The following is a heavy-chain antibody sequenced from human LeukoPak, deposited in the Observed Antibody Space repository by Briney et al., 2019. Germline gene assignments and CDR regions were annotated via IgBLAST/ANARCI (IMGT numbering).Heavy chain of an antibody. CDR1: GFTFSSYA. CDR3: AKAPLRYCSGGSCYGNY. CDR2: ISGSGGST. D-gene: IGHD2-15*01. V-gene: IGHV3-23*01. Sequence: GGSLRLSCAASGFTFSSYAMSWVRQAPGKGLEWVSAISGSGGSTYYADSVKGRFTISRDNSKNTLYLQMNSLRAEDTAVYYCAKAPLRYCSGGSCYGNYWGQGTLVTVSS. J-gene: IGHJ4*02.